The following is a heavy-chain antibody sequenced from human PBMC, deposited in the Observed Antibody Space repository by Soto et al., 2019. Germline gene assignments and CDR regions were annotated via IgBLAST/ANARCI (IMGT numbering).Heavy chain of an antibody. CDR2: ISGGANNT. D-gene: IGHD2-15*01. CDR1: GFTFSSYV. Sequence: EVQLLQSGGGLVQPGGSLRLSCAASGFTFSSYVLSWVRQAPGKGLEWVSSISGGANNTYYAESGKGRFTISRDNAKNTLSLQMNSLRTEDTAIYYCAKDKKTAGVAAIVDYWGQGTLVTVSS. CDR3: AKDKKTAGVAAIVDY. J-gene: IGHJ4*02. V-gene: IGHV3-23*01.